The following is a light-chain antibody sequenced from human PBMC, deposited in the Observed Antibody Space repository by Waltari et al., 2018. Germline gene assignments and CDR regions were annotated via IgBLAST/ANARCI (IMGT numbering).Light chain of an antibody. V-gene: IGKV1-5*03. CDR3: QQYNSYPLS. CDR2: KAS. CDR1: QSISNW. J-gene: IGKJ4*01. Sequence: DIQMTQSPSTLSASVGARVTITFRASQSISNWLAWYQHKPGRAPKLLIYKASTLERGVPSTFSGSGSGTEFTLIISSLQPDDFATYYCQQYNSYPLSFGGGTRVEIK.